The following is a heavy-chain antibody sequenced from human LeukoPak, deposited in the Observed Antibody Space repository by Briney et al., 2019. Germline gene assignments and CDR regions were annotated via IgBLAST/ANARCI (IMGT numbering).Heavy chain of an antibody. J-gene: IGHJ6*02. Sequence: PSETLSLTCTVSGGSMITSTYYWVWIRQPPSKGLEWIVNMYYNGGTQYSRALTNRATMSVDTSTNQFSLRLSSVTAADTAVYYYARRSYRADVDVWGQGTTVTVSS. CDR1: GGSMITSTYY. V-gene: IGHV4-39*01. CDR2: MYYNGGT. CDR3: ARRSYRADVDV. D-gene: IGHD3-10*01.